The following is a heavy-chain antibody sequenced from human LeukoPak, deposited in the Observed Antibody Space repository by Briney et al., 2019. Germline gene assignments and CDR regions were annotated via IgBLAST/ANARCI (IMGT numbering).Heavy chain of an antibody. D-gene: IGHD2-15*01. Sequence: ASVKVSCKASGYTFTSYYTHWVRQAPGQGLEWMGIINPSGGSTSYAQKFQGRVTMTRDTSTSTVYMELSSLRSEDTAVYYCARTPIHCSGGSCYSFDYWGQGTLVTVSS. CDR2: INPSGGST. V-gene: IGHV1-46*01. CDR3: ARTPIHCSGGSCYSFDY. CDR1: GYTFTSYY. J-gene: IGHJ4*02.